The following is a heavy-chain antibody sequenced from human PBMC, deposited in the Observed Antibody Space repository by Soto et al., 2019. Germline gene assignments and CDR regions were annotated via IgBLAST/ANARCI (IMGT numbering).Heavy chain of an antibody. V-gene: IGHV5-51*01. CDR3: AIRGASQWLKF. CDR1: GYTFTIYW. J-gene: IGHJ4*02. CDR2: IYPSDSDT. D-gene: IGHD6-19*01. Sequence: PGESLKISCKGSGYTFTIYWIAWVRQMPGKGLEWMGIIYPSDSDTRYSPNFQCQVTISADKSISTAYLQWSSLKASDTAIYYCAIRGASQWLKFWGQGTLVTVSS.